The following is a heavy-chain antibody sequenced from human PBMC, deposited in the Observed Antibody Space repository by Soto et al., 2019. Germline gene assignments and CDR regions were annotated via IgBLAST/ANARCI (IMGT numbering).Heavy chain of an antibody. V-gene: IGHV3-33*01. CDR1: GFTFSSYG. J-gene: IGHJ4*02. D-gene: IGHD4-17*01. Sequence: GGSLRLSCAASGFTFSSYGMHWVRQAPGKGLEWVAVIWYDGSNKYYADSVKGRFTISRDNSKNTLYLQMNSLRAEDTAVYYCARDTVPHYGDGVTDYWGQGTLVTVSS. CDR3: ARDTVPHYGDGVTDY. CDR2: IWYDGSNK.